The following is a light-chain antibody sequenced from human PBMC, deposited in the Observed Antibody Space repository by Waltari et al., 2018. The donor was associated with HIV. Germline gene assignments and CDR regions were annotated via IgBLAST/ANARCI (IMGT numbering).Light chain of an antibody. J-gene: IGLJ3*02. V-gene: IGLV2-14*03. CDR3: CSETVTGTLKWV. Sequence: QSALTPPASVSGSPGQSITISCTVTYNPLGRYIYVSSYQQHPGKAPRLLIYAVTTRPAGVSNRFSGSKSGNTASLTSSGLQVEDEAVYYCCSETVTGTLKWVFGGGTKLTVL. CDR1: YNPLGRYIY. CDR2: AVT.